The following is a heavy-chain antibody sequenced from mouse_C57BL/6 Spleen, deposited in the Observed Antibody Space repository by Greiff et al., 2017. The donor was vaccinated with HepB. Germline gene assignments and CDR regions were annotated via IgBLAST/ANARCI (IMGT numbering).Heavy chain of an antibody. J-gene: IGHJ4*01. Sequence: QVQLKESGAELAKPGASVKLSCKASGYTFTSYWMHWVKQRPGQGLEWIGYINPSSGYTKYNQKFKDKATLTAGKSSSTAYMQLSSLTYEDSAVYYCSRKLSYATDYWGQGTSVTVSS. CDR2: INPSSGYT. CDR3: SRKLSYATDY. V-gene: IGHV1-7*01. CDR1: GYTFTSYW.